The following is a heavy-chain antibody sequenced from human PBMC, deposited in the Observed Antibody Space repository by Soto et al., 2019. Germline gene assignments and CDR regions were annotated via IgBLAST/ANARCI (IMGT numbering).Heavy chain of an antibody. J-gene: IGHJ6*02. CDR2: IYHGDSDT. D-gene: IGHD4-17*01. V-gene: IGHV5-51*01. CDR3: ARHPVSGDYAGFVV. CDR1: GYIFTTYW. Sequence: GEPLKISCNGSGYIFTTYWIGWVRQMPGKGLEWMGIIYHGDSDTRYSPSFQGQVTISADKSISTAFLQWSSLKASDTAMYYCARHPVSGDYAGFVVWGQGTTVTVSS.